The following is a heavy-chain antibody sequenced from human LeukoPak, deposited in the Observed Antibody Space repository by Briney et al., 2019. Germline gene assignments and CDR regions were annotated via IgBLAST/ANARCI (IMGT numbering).Heavy chain of an antibody. D-gene: IGHD2-15*01. CDR1: GGSISSYY. J-gene: IGHJ6*02. Sequence: PSETLSLTCTVSGGSISSYYWGWIRQPPGKGLEWIGSIYYSGSTYYNPSLKSRVTISVDTSENQFSLKLSSVTAADTAVYYCARDSSAGYCSGGSCYRANYYYGMDVWGQGTTVTVSS. CDR2: IYYSGST. V-gene: IGHV4-39*07. CDR3: ARDSSAGYCSGGSCYRANYYYGMDV.